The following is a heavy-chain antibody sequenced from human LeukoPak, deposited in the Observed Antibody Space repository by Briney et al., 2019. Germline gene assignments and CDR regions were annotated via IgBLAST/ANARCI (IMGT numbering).Heavy chain of an antibody. Sequence: ASVKVSCKASGGTFSSYAISWVRQAPGQGLEWMGGIIPIFGTANYAQKFQGRVTITADESTSTAYMELSSLRSEDTAVYYCARGAVTNYYYYGMDVRGQGTTVTVSS. V-gene: IGHV1-69*13. CDR2: IIPIFGTA. CDR3: ARGAVTNYYYYGMDV. D-gene: IGHD3-3*01. CDR1: GGTFSSYA. J-gene: IGHJ6*02.